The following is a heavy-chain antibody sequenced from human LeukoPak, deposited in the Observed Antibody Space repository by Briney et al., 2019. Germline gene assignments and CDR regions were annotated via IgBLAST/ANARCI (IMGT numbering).Heavy chain of an antibody. J-gene: IGHJ5*02. CDR2: ISWNSGSI. Sequence: GRSLRFSCAASGFTFDDYAMHWVRQAPGKGLEWVSGISWNSGSIGYADSVKGRFTISRDNAKNSLYLQMNSLRAEDTALYYCAKAGWELSQYNWFDPWGQGTLVTVSS. D-gene: IGHD1-26*01. CDR3: AKAGWELSQYNWFDP. V-gene: IGHV3-9*01. CDR1: GFTFDDYA.